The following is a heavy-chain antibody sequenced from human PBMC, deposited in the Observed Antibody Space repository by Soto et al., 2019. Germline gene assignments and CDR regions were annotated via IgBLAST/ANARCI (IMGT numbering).Heavy chain of an antibody. CDR2: IFSSGST. D-gene: IGHD5-12*01. CDR3: AREGSYSAYNFAHGIQLWSFDF. J-gene: IGHJ4*02. Sequence: SETLSLTCTVSGGSINTFYWSWVWQPAGKGLEWIGRIFSSGSTSFNPSLESRVAMSVDTSKNHFSLNLSSVTAADMAVYYCAREGSYSAYNFAHGIQLWSFDFWGQGALVTVSS. CDR1: GGSINTFY. V-gene: IGHV4-4*07.